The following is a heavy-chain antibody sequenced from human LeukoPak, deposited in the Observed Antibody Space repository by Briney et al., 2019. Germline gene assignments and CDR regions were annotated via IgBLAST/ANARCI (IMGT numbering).Heavy chain of an antibody. V-gene: IGHV4-38-2*02. D-gene: IGHD5-12*01. CDR2: IFHGGNT. J-gene: IGHJ5*02. CDR3: ARGRSPGYSAHDGIDP. Sequence: SETLSLTCTVSGHSISSGHYWGWIRQPPGKGLEWIGSIFHGGNTYYNPSLMTRVTISVDTSRNQFSLKLSSVTASDTAVYFCARGRSPGYSAHDGIDPWGQGTLVTVSA. CDR1: GHSISSGHY.